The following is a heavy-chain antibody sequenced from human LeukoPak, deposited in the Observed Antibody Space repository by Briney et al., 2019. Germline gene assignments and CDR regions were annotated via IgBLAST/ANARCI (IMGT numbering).Heavy chain of an antibody. V-gene: IGHV1-18*01. CDR3: ARYYYGSGSYYNRLDY. Sequence: ASVKVSCKASGYTFTSYGISWVRQAPGQGLEWMGWISAYNGNTNYAQKLQGGVTMTTDTSTSTAYMELRSLRSDDTAVYYCARYYYGSGSYYNRLDYWGQGTLVTVSS. J-gene: IGHJ4*02. D-gene: IGHD3-10*01. CDR1: GYTFTSYG. CDR2: ISAYNGNT.